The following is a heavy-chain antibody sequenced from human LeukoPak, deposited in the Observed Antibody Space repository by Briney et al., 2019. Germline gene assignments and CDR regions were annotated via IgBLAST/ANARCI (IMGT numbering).Heavy chain of an antibody. J-gene: IGHJ4*02. CDR1: GFTFIDAW. CDR2: IKSKGAGGTT. V-gene: IGHV3-15*01. CDR3: TTQTTVITGY. D-gene: IGHD4-17*01. Sequence: GGSLRLSCTGSGSGFTFIDAWMSWVRQAPGKGLEWVGRIKSKGAGGTTDYAAPVKGRFTVSRDDSKNTLYLQMNSLKTEDTAVYYCTTQTTVITGYWGQGTLVTVSP.